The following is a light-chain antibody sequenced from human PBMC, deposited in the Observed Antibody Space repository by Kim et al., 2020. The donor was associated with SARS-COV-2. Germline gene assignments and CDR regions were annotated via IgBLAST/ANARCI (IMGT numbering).Light chain of an antibody. CDR3: NSRDSSGNHRWV. J-gene: IGLJ3*02. Sequence: SFELTQDPAVSVALGQTVRITCQGDSLRSYYASWXQQKPGQAPVLVIYGKNNRPSGIPDRFSGSSSGNTASLTITGAQAEDEADYYCNSRDSSGNHRWVF. V-gene: IGLV3-19*01. CDR2: GKN. CDR1: SLRSYY.